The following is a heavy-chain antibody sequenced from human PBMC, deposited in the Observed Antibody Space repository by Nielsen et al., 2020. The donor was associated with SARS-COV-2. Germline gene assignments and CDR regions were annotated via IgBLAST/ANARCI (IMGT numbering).Heavy chain of an antibody. CDR3: ARQRMGATPFGLVPYYFDY. CDR2: IFPGDSDT. V-gene: IGHV5-51*01. J-gene: IGHJ4*02. D-gene: IGHD1-26*01. CDR1: GYSFTSYW. Sequence: MVFCKGSGYSFTSYWIGWGRQLPGKGLEWMGIIFPGDSDTRYSPSFQGQVTISADKSISTAYLQWSSLKASDTAMYYCARQRMGATPFGLVPYYFDYWGQGTLVTVSS.